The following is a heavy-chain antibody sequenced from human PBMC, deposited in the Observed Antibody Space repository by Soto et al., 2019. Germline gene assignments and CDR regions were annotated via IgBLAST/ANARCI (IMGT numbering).Heavy chain of an antibody. CDR3: ARLEGLATISYYFDF. V-gene: IGHV4-39*01. CDR1: GCNIKSDKYY. J-gene: IGHJ4*02. Sequence: PSETQSLTSSFSGCNIKSDKYYWGWIRQPPGKGLEWIGSIYFRGNTYYNPSLQTRVTISLDKSKSQFSLKLNSVTAADSAVYFCARLEGLATISYYFDFWGQGALVTVSS. CDR2: IYFRGNT. D-gene: IGHD3-9*01.